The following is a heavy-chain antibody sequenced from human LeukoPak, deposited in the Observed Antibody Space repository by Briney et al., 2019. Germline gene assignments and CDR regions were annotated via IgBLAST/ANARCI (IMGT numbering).Heavy chain of an antibody. CDR3: ARGRGYSSSWVDY. J-gene: IGHJ4*02. V-gene: IGHV3-21*01. CDR2: ISSSSSYI. Sequence: GGSLRLSCAASGFTFSSYSMNWVRQAPGKGLEWVSSISSSSSYIYYADSVKGRVTISRDNAKNSLYLQMNSLRAEDTAVYYCARGRGYSSSWVDYWGQGTLVTVSS. CDR1: GFTFSSYS. D-gene: IGHD6-13*01.